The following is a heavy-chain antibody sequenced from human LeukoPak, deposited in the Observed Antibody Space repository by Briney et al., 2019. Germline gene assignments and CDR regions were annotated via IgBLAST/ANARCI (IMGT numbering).Heavy chain of an antibody. D-gene: IGHD6-13*01. CDR1: GGSISSYY. CDR2: IYYSGST. J-gene: IGHJ5*02. V-gene: IGHV4-59*01. CDR3: ARLYSSNRVDP. Sequence: SETLSLTCTVSGGSISSYYCSWIRRPPGKGLEWIGYIYYSGSTNYNPSLKSRVTISVDTSKNQFSLKLSSVTAADTAVYYCARLYSSNRVDPWGQGTMVTVSS.